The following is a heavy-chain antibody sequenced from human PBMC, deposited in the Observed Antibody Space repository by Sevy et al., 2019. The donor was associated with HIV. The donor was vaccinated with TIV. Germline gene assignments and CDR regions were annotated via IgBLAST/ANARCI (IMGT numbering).Heavy chain of an antibody. J-gene: IGHJ4*02. Sequence: GGSLRLSCAASGFIFNNYDMYWIRQAPGKELEWVATVSYDGADKDYADSVKGRFTISRDSSRSMLYLQMTSLRPEDTDVYFCAKDMVDCSGGTCCSGAVSPFESWGQGTLVTVSS. CDR2: VSYDGADK. CDR3: AKDMVDCSGGTCCSGAVSPFES. CDR1: GFIFNNYD. D-gene: IGHD2-15*01. V-gene: IGHV3-30*18.